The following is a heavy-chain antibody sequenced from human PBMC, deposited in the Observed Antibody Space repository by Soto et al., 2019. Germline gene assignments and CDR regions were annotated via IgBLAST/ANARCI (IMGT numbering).Heavy chain of an antibody. CDR3: SHGYYQYFNS. CDR2: IKSNTDGGTT. V-gene: IGHV3-15*07. CDR1: GVTLTNVW. D-gene: IGHD5-18*01. Sequence: PGGSLRLSCAVSGVTLTNVWMNWVRQAPGKGPEWVGRIKSNTDGGTTDYAAPVKGRFTVSRDDSENTLYLQMNSLKTEDTAVYHCSHGYYQYFNSWGQGTLVTVSS. J-gene: IGHJ4*02.